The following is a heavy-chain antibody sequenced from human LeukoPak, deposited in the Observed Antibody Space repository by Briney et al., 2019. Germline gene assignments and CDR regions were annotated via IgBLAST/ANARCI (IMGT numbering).Heavy chain of an antibody. CDR3: ARVRGVVTALPYYFDY. CDR1: GGSISSSSYY. Sequence: SETLSLTCTVSGGSISSSSYYWGWIRQPPGKGLEWIGSIYYSGSTYYNPSLKSRVTISVDTSKNQFSLKLSSVTAADTAVYYCARVRGVVTALPYYFDYWGQGTLVTVSS. J-gene: IGHJ4*02. D-gene: IGHD2-21*02. CDR2: IYYSGST. V-gene: IGHV4-39*07.